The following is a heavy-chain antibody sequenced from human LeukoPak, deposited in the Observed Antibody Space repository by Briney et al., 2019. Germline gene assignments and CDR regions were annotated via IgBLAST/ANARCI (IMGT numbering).Heavy chain of an antibody. CDR1: GGSISSYY. V-gene: IGHV4-59*01. CDR2: IYYSGST. J-gene: IGHJ3*02. D-gene: IGHD5-12*01. Sequence: SETLSLTCTVSGGSISSYYWSWIRQPPGKGLEWIGYIYYSGSTNYNPSLKSRVTISVDTSKNQFSLKLSSVTAADTAVYYCARDLGSGYDFGAFDIWGQGTMVTVSS. CDR3: ARDLGSGYDFGAFDI.